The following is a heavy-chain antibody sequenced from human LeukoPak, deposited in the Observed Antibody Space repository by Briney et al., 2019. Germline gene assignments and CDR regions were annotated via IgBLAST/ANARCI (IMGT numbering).Heavy chain of an antibody. CDR1: GFTFGDYA. CDR3: TRDLTNYYDSSGYPYY. Sequence: PGGSLRLSCTASGFTFGDYAMSWVRQAPGKGLEWVGFIRSKAYGGATEYAASVKGRFTISRGNSKSIAYLQMNSLKTEDTAVYYCTRDLTNYYDSSGYPYYWGQGTLVTVSS. D-gene: IGHD3-22*01. V-gene: IGHV3-49*04. CDR2: IRSKAYGGAT. J-gene: IGHJ4*02.